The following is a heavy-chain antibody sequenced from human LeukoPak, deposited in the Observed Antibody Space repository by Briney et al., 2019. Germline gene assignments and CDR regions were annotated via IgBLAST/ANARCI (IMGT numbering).Heavy chain of an antibody. V-gene: IGHV3-33*07. CDR2: IWHDGSNK. J-gene: IGHJ4*02. Sequence: PGGSLRLSCLASGFTFDTFGMYWARQAPGKGLEWVAVIWHDGSNKYYTDSVKGRLTISRDNSKNTLYLQMNSLRAEDTAVYYCAKDRLRYGSGSYYNPDFDYWGQGTLVTVSS. CDR1: GFTFDTFG. D-gene: IGHD3-10*01. CDR3: AKDRLRYGSGSYYNPDFDY.